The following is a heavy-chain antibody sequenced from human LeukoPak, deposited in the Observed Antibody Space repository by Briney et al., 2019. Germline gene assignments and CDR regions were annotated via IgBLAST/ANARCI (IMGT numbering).Heavy chain of an antibody. CDR2: ISFSGSTV. D-gene: IGHD5-18*01. V-gene: IGHV3-48*03. CDR3: ARVSYGHYDAFDI. J-gene: IGHJ3*02. CDR1: GFTFSSYE. Sequence: GGSLRPSCAASGFTFSSYEMNWVRQAPGKGLEWVSYISFSGSTVYYSDPVQGRFTISRENAKNSVYLQMNSLRAEDTAVYYCARVSYGHYDAFDIWGQGTMVTVSS.